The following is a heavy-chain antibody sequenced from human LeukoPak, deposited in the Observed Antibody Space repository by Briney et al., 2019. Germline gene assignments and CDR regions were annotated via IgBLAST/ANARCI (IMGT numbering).Heavy chain of an antibody. CDR1: GGSVNSGSYF. CDR2: IQNSART. D-gene: IGHD4-11*01. J-gene: IGHJ6*02. V-gene: IGHV4-61*01. Sequence: PSETLSLTCTVCGGSVNSGSYFWSWIRQPPGKGLEWIGYIQNSARTNYNPSLESRVTISVDSSKDQFSLRLSSVTAADTAVYYCATDYSNFYGMDVWGQGTTVTVSS. CDR3: ATDYSNFYGMDV.